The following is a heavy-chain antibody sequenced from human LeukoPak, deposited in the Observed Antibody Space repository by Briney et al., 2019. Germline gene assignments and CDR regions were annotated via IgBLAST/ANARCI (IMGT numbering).Heavy chain of an antibody. D-gene: IGHD3-3*01. J-gene: IGHJ3*02. CDR3: ARDRNYDFWSGYPDAFDI. Sequence: EGSLRLSCAASGFTFSDYYMSWIRQAPGKGLEWVSYISSSGSTIYYADSVKGRFTISRDNAKNSLYLQMNSLRAEDTAVYYCARDRNYDFWSGYPDAFDIWGQGTMVTVSS. V-gene: IGHV3-11*01. CDR2: ISSSGSTI. CDR1: GFTFSDYY.